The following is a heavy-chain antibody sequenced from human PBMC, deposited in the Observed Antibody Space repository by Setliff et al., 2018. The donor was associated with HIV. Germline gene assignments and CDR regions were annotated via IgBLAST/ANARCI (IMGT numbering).Heavy chain of an antibody. Sequence: GESEKVSREGCGYSSTNYWIGWVRQMPGKGLEWMGIIYPADTHTSYRPVFQGHVTNSADRCISTAYLQWSSMKASDTAIYYFATHRVDISMLVVQDPGAFDSWGQGTMVTLSS. CDR1: GYSSTNYW. CDR3: ATHRVDISMLVVQDPGAFDS. CDR2: IYPADTHT. J-gene: IGHJ4*01. D-gene: IGHD3-10*02. V-gene: IGHV5-51*01.